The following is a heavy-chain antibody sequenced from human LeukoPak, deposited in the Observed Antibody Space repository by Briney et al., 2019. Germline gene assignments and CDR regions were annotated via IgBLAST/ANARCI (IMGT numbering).Heavy chain of an antibody. CDR2: ISSSSSYI. J-gene: IGHJ4*02. Sequence: PGGSLRLSCAASGLTFSSYSMNWVRQAPGKGLEWVSSISSSSSYIHYADSVNGRFTISRDNAKNSLFLQMNSLRAEDTAVYYCARDLPTGYSSGWHSVWGQGTLVTVSS. V-gene: IGHV3-21*01. D-gene: IGHD6-19*01. CDR1: GLTFSSYS. CDR3: ARDLPTGYSSGWHSV.